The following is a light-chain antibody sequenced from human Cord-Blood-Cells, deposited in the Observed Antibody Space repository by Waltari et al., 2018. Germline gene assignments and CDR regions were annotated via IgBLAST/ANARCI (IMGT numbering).Light chain of an antibody. Sequence: EIVMTQSPVSLAVSLGERATINCKSSQSVIYSSNNKNYLAWYQQKPGQPPKLHIYWASTRDSGVPDRFSGSRSGADFTHTISGLQAEDGAGEYCQQYYRTPPCTFDQGTKVEIK. V-gene: IGKV4-1*01. CDR3: QQYYRTPPCT. CDR1: QSVIYSSNNKNY. J-gene: IGKJ1*01. CDR2: WAS.